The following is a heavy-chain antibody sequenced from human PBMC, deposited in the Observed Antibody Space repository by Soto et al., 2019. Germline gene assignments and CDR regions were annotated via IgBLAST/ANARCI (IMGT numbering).Heavy chain of an antibody. CDR2: ISYDDSYR. Sequence: GGALRVSCPDPVFTVDNYGMLWVRQAPGKGLEWVALISYDDSYRYYTNAVRGRFTISRDNSKNMVFLHMNSLQGDDTAVYYCAGVDYGDSIDFWGQGTLVTVSS. V-gene: IGHV3-33*01. J-gene: IGHJ4*02. CDR3: AGVDYGDSIDF. CDR1: VFTVDNYG. D-gene: IGHD4-17*01.